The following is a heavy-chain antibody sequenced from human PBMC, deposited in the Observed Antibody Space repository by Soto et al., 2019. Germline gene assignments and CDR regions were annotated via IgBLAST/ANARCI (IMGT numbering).Heavy chain of an antibody. J-gene: IGHJ6*02. V-gene: IGHV4-34*01. D-gene: IGHD3-10*01. CDR2: LNHSGST. CDR1: GGSFSGYY. Sequence: SETLSLTCAVYGGSFSGYYWSWIRQPPGKGLEWTGELNHSGSTNYNPSLKSRVTISVDTSKNQFSLKLSSVTAADTAVYYCACGVTMVRREVRGYFYGMDVWGQGTTVNVSS. CDR3: ACGVTMVRREVRGYFYGMDV.